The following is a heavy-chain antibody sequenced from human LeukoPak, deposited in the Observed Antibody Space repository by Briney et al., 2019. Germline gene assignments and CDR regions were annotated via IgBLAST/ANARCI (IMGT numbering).Heavy chain of an antibody. V-gene: IGHV4-59*08. CDR3: ARHLWRGGTTDSFDI. Sequence: SETLTLTCTVSGGSISRDYWNWIRQPPGKGLEWIADINYSGGTNYNPSLKSRVTISVDASKNQFSLKLSPVTAADTAVYYCARHLWRGGTTDSFDIWGQGTMVSVSS. D-gene: IGHD3-10*01. CDR1: GGSISRDY. J-gene: IGHJ3*02. CDR2: INYSGGT.